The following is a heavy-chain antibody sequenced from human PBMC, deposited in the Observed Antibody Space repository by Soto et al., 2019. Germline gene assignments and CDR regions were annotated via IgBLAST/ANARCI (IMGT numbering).Heavy chain of an antibody. V-gene: IGHV4-59*01. CDR1: GGSISSYF. J-gene: IGHJ4*02. CDR3: ARDPNPYYYDSSGYYYLLDY. CDR2: IYKSGST. D-gene: IGHD3-22*01. Sequence: SETLSLTCTVSGGSISSYFWSWIRQPPGKGLEWIGEIYKSGSTDYNPSLKSRFTISADTSKNQFSLRLSSLRSEDTAVYYCARDPNPYYYDSSGYYYLLDYWGQGTLVTVSS.